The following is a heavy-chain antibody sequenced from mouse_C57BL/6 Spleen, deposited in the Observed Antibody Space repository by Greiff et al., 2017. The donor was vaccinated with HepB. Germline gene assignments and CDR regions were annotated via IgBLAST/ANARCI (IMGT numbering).Heavy chain of an antibody. D-gene: IGHD1-1*01. CDR2: INPSSGYT. CDR3: ARRTTVVDWYFDV. V-gene: IGHV1-7*01. Sequence: QVQLQQSGAELAKPGASVKLSCKASGYTFPSYWMHWVKQRPGQGLEWIGYINPSSGYTKYNQKFKDKATLTADKSSSTAYMQLSSLTYEDSAVYYCARRTTVVDWYFDVWGTGTTVTVSA. J-gene: IGHJ1*03. CDR1: GYTFPSYW.